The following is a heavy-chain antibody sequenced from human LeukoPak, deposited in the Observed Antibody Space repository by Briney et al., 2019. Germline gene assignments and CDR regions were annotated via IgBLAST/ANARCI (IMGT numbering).Heavy chain of an antibody. V-gene: IGHV3-7*01. Sequence: GSLRLSCAASGFSFSTYGMHWVRQAPGKGLEWVAIISKDGNEIKYVDSVKGRLTLSRDNAKNSVYLQMNSLRTEDTALYYCVTDGDKWNDFEYWGQGTLVTVSS. J-gene: IGHJ4*02. CDR3: VTDGDKWNDFEY. CDR1: GFSFSTYG. D-gene: IGHD1-1*01. CDR2: ISKDGNEI.